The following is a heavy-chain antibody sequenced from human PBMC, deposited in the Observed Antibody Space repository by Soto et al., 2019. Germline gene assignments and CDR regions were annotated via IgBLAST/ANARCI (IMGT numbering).Heavy chain of an antibody. CDR2: IYHSGST. J-gene: IGHJ5*02. D-gene: IGHD4-17*01. CDR1: GGSINSDTDY. Sequence: QLQLQESGPGLVKPSETSSLTCTVSGGSINSDTDYWAWIRQPPGKALEWIGSIYHSGSTYQNPSLRSRITMSVHKAKSQFSLRLTSVTAADTAVYYCARRPEEYGNYWFDPWGQGILVTVSS. CDR3: ARRPEEYGNYWFDP. V-gene: IGHV4-39*01.